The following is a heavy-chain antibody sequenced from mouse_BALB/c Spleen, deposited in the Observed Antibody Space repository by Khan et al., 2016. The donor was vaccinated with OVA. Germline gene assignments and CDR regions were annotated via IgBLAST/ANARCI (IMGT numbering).Heavy chain of an antibody. D-gene: IGHD2-14*01. CDR2: INTHSGVP. V-gene: IGHV9-4*02. CDR3: AKGGAAYDRNDGGAMEY. CDR1: GYTFTTAG. Sequence: QIQLVQSGPELKTPGETVRISCKASGYTFTTAGIQWVQKMPGKGLKWIGWINTHSGVPKYAEDFKGRFAFSLAISVNTAYLQITNLKNEETATYFCAKGGAAYDRNDGGAMEYWGQGTSVTVSS. J-gene: IGHJ4*01.